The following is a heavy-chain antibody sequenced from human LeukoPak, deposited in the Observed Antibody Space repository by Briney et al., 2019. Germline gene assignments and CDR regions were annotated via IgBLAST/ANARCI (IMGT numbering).Heavy chain of an antibody. CDR1: GFTFSSYG. J-gene: IGHJ4*02. CDR3: AREGYGDYVDY. Sequence: GGSLRLSCAASGFTFSSYGMHWVRQAPGKGLEWVAVIWYDGSNKYYADSVKGRFTISRDNSKNTLYLQMNSLRAEDTAVYYCAREGYGDYVDYWGQGTLVTVSS. V-gene: IGHV3-33*01. D-gene: IGHD4-17*01. CDR2: IWYDGSNK.